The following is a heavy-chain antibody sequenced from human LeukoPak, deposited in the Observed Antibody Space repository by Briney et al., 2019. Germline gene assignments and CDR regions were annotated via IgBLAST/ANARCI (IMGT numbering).Heavy chain of an antibody. CDR2: ISGSGGST. CDR3: AKVWGYCTNGVCPYYFDY. V-gene: IGHV3-23*01. J-gene: IGHJ4*01. D-gene: IGHD2-8*01. Sequence: GGSLRLSCAASGFTFSSYAMSWVRQAPGKGLEWVSAISGSGGSTYYADSVKGRFTISRDNSKNTLYLRMNSLRAEDTAVYYCAKVWGYCTNGVCPYYFDYWGQEPWSPSPQ. CDR1: GFTFSSYA.